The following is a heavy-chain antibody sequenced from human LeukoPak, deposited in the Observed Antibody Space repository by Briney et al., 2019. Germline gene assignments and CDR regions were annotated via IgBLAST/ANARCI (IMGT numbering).Heavy chain of an antibody. CDR2: INHSGST. V-gene: IGHV4-34*01. CDR3: ARGPSNYDFWSGYYANWFDP. CDR1: GGSFSGYY. J-gene: IGHJ5*02. Sequence: SETLSLTCAVYGGSFSGYYRSWIRQLPGKGLEWIGEINHSGSTNYNPSLKSRVTISVDTSKNQFSLKLSSVTAADTAVYYCARGPSNYDFWSGYYANWFDPWGQGTLVTVSS. D-gene: IGHD3-3*01.